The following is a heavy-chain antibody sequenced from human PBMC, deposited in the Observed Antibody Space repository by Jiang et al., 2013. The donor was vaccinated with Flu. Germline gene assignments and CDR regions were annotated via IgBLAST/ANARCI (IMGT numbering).Heavy chain of an antibody. CDR3: ARGKAARDY. J-gene: IGHJ4*02. Sequence: GSTNYNPSLKSRVTISVDTSKNQFSLKLSSVTAADTAVYYCARGKAARDYWGQGTLVTASS. CDR2: GST. V-gene: IGHV4-34*01.